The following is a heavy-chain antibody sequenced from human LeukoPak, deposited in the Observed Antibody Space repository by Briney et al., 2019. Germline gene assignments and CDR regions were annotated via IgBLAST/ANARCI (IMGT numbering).Heavy chain of an antibody. J-gene: IGHJ4*02. CDR1: GGSISSSNW. D-gene: IGHD3-10*01. V-gene: IGHV4-4*02. CDR2: IYHSGST. Sequence: SGTLSLTCAVSGGSISSSNWWSWVRQPPGKGLEWIGEIYHSGSTNYNPSLKSRVTISVGTSKNQFSLKLSSVTAADTAVYYCARGDYYGSGSYSSLNDWGQGTLVTVSS. CDR3: ARGDYYGSGSYSSLND.